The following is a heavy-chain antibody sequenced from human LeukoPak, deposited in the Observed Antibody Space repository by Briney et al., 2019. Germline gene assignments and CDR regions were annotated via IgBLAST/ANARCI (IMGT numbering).Heavy chain of an antibody. D-gene: IGHD3-10*01. Sequence: GRSLRLSCAASGFTFDDYAMHWVRQAPGKGLEWVSGISWNSGSIGYADSVKGRFTISRDNAKNSLYLQMNSLRAEDTASYYCAKDRGFGELFGGFDYWGQGTLVTVSS. V-gene: IGHV3-9*01. CDR2: ISWNSGSI. J-gene: IGHJ4*02. CDR3: AKDRGFGELFGGFDY. CDR1: GFTFDDYA.